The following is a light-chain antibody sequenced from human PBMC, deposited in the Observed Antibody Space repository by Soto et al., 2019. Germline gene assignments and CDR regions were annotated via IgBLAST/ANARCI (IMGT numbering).Light chain of an antibody. J-gene: IGLJ1*01. Sequence: SVMTQPPSVSGAPGQRVTISCTGSSSNIGAGYDVHWYQQLPGTAPKLLIYGNSNRPSGVPDRFSGSKSGTSASLAITGLQAEDEADYYCQSYDSSLSGYVFGTGTKVPVL. V-gene: IGLV1-40*01. CDR2: GNS. CDR3: QSYDSSLSGYV. CDR1: SSNIGAGYD.